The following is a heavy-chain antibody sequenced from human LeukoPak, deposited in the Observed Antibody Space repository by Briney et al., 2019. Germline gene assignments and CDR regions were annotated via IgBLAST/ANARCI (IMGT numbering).Heavy chain of an antibody. CDR3: SRGRGGGGYYYYGMDV. J-gene: IGHJ6*02. CDR1: GFTFSSYA. Sequence: GRSLRLSCAASGFTFSSYAMHWVRQAPGKGLEWVALISYDGSNQYHADSVKGRFTISRDNSKNTLYLQMNSLRAEDTAVYYCSRGRGGGGYYYYGMDVGAPGTTVPVSS. V-gene: IGHV3-30-3*01. CDR2: ISYDGSNQ. D-gene: IGHD3-16*01.